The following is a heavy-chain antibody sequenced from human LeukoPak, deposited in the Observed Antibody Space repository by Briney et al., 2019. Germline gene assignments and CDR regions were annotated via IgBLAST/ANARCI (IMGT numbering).Heavy chain of an antibody. CDR3: ARLEVTAFDI. D-gene: IGHD2-21*02. CDR1: GGSISSYY. J-gene: IGHJ3*02. V-gene: IGHV4-59*08. Sequence: SETLSLTCTVSGGSISSYYWSWIRQPPGKGLEWIGYIYYSGSTNYNPSLKSRVTISVDTSKNQFSLKLSSVTAADTAVYYCARLEVTAFDIWGQGTMVTVSS. CDR2: IYYSGST.